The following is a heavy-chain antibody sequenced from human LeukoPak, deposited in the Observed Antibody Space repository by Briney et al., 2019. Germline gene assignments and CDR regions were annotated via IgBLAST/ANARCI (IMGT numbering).Heavy chain of an antibody. CDR1: GFTFDDYG. Sequence: PGGSLRLSCAASGFTFDDYGMSWVRQAPGKGLEWVSAISGSGGSTYYADSVKGRFTISRDNSKNTLYLQMNSLRAEDTAVYYCAKAISGSYRLFDYWGQGTLVTVSS. CDR3: AKAISGSYRLFDY. CDR2: ISGSGGST. D-gene: IGHD1-26*01. V-gene: IGHV3-23*01. J-gene: IGHJ4*02.